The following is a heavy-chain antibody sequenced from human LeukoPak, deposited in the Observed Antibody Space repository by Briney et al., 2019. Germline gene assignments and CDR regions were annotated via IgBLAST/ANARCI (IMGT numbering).Heavy chain of an antibody. D-gene: IGHD2-2*01. J-gene: IGHJ6*02. Sequence: ASVKVSCKASGYTFTGYYMHWVRQAPGQGLEWMGRINPNSGGTNYAQKFQGRVTMTRDTSISTAYMELCRLRSDDTAVYYCAREKVRQSGMDVWGQGTTVTVSS. CDR3: AREKVRQSGMDV. CDR2: INPNSGGT. V-gene: IGHV1-2*06. CDR1: GYTFTGYY.